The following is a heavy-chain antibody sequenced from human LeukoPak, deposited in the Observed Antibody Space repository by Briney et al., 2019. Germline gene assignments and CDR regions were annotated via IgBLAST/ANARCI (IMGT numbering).Heavy chain of an antibody. J-gene: IGHJ5*02. Sequence: PGGSLRLSCAASGFTFSSYSMNWVRQAPGKGLEWVSAICSSSSYIYYADSVKGRFTISRDNAKNSLYLQMNSLRAEDTAVYYCARVFGGYENWFDPWGQGTLVTVSS. D-gene: IGHD3-10*02. V-gene: IGHV3-21*01. CDR2: ICSSSSYI. CDR3: ARVFGGYENWFDP. CDR1: GFTFSSYS.